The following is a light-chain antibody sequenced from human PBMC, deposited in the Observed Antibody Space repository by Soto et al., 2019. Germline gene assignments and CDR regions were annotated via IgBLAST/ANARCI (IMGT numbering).Light chain of an antibody. CDR2: DAS. J-gene: IGKJ1*01. CDR3: QQCETFSGT. Sequence: DIQMTQCPSNLCSSLGGTVTVTCRASQSVSGWLAWYQQKPGEAPKLLIYDASALPRGVPSRFSGSASGTKGTITIASLQKDDGATYYCQQCETFSGTFGPGTKVDIK. V-gene: IGKV1-5*01. CDR1: QSVSGW.